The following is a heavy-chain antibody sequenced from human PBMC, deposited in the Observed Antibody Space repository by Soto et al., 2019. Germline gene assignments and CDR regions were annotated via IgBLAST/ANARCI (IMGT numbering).Heavy chain of an antibody. J-gene: IGHJ6*02. D-gene: IGHD3-10*01. CDR3: AGGYYGSGSYGMDV. CDR2: IIPIFGTA. V-gene: IGHV1-69*13. CDR1: GGTFSSYA. Sequence: AAVKVSCKASGGTFSSYAISWVRQAPGQGLEWMGGIIPIFGTANYAQKFQGRVTITADESTSTAYMELSSLRSEDTAVYYCAGGYYGSGSYGMDVWGQGPTVTVSS.